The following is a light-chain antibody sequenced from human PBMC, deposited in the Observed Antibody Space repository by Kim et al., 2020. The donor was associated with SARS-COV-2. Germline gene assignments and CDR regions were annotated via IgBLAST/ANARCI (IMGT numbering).Light chain of an antibody. J-gene: IGKJ5*01. CDR3: QQRSNWPLIT. CDR1: QSLSSY. CDR2: DAS. V-gene: IGKV3-11*01. Sequence: SPGERVTLSCRASQSLSSYIAWYQQKPGQAPRLLIYDASNRATGIPARFSGSGSGTDFTLTISSLEPEDFAVYYCQQRSNWPLITFGQGTRLEIK.